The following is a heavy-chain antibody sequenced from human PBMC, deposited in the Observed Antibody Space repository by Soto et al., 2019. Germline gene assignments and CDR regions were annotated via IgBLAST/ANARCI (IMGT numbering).Heavy chain of an antibody. Sequence: GGSLRLSCAASGFTFSSYAMSWVRQAPGKGLEWVSAISGSGGSTYYADSVKGRFTISRDNSKNTLYLQMNSLRAEDTAVYYCAKDKGRSTKYYYYGMDVWGQGATVTVSS. CDR1: GFTFSSYA. V-gene: IGHV3-23*01. CDR2: ISGSGGST. CDR3: AKDKGRSTKYYYYGMDV. J-gene: IGHJ6*02.